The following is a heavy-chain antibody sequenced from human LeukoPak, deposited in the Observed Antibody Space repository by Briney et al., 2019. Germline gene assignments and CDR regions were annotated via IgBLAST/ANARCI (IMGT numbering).Heavy chain of an antibody. Sequence: GGSLRLSCAASGFTFDDYTMHWVRQAPGKGLEWVSLISWDGGSTYYADSVKGRFTISRDNSKNSLYLQMNSLRTEDTALYYCAKDMRFYGSGSYGVDYYYYGMDVWGQGTTVTISS. CDR1: GFTFDDYT. CDR3: AKDMRFYGSGSYGVDYYYYGMDV. J-gene: IGHJ6*02. CDR2: ISWDGGST. D-gene: IGHD3-10*01. V-gene: IGHV3-43*01.